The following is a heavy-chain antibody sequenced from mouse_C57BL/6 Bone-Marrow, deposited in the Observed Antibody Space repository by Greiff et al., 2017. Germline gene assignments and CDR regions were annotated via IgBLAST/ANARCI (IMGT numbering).Heavy chain of an antibody. Sequence: QVQLQQPGAELVRPGSSVKLSCKASGYTFTSYWMHWVKQRPIQGLEWIGNIDPSDSETPYNQKFKDKATLTVDKSSSTAYMQLSSLTSEDSAVYDCARWGLYDNGSSYFHGYFDVWGTGTTVTVSS. J-gene: IGHJ1*03. D-gene: IGHD1-1*01. CDR3: ARWGLYDNGSSYFHGYFDV. V-gene: IGHV1-52*01. CDR1: GYTFTSYW. CDR2: IDPSDSET.